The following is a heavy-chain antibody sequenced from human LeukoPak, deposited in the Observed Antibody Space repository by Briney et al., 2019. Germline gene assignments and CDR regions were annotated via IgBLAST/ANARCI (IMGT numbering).Heavy chain of an antibody. CDR3: AKEGHYYDSSGYFDY. D-gene: IGHD3-22*01. V-gene: IGHV3-23*01. Sequence: GGSLRLSCAVSGFSLSTYWMTWVRQAPGKGLEWVSAISGSGGSTYYADSVKGRFTISRDNSKNTLYLQMNSLRAEDTAVYYCAKEGHYYDSSGYFDYWGQGTLVTVSS. J-gene: IGHJ4*02. CDR2: ISGSGGST. CDR1: GFSLSTYW.